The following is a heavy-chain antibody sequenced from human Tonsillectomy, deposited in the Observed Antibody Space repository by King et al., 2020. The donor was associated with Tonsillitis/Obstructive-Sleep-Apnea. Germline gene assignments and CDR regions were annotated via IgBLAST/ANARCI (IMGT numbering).Heavy chain of an antibody. D-gene: IGHD2-21*01. V-gene: IGHV3-7*03. CDR1: GFTLSRYW. J-gene: IGHJ4*02. CDR3: ARVVRKEVWSLDH. Sequence: VQLVESGGGLVQPGGSLRLSCAASGFTLSRYWMSWVRQAPGKGLEWVANIKQGGNEKCCVDSVKGRFTISRDNTKNSLYLQMNSLRAEDAAIYYCARVVRKEVWSLDHWGQGTLVTVSS. CDR2: IKQGGNEK.